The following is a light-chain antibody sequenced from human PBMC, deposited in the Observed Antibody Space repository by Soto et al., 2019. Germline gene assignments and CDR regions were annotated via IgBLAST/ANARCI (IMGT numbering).Light chain of an antibody. V-gene: IGKV3-15*01. Sequence: EIVMTQSPATLSVSPGERATLSCRASQSVGSNLAWYQQRPGQTPKLVIFGASTRATGIPARFSGSGSGTDFTLTISSLQSEDFGIYFCQQYNNWPLSFGGGTKAEIK. CDR3: QQYNNWPLS. J-gene: IGKJ4*01. CDR2: GAS. CDR1: QSVGSN.